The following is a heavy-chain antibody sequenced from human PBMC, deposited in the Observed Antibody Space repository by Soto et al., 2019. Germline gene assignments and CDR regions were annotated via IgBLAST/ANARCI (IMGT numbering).Heavy chain of an antibody. CDR3: ARVLIAGVTTD. CDR1: GGSFSGYY. J-gene: IGHJ4*02. V-gene: IGHV4-34*01. Sequence: QVQLQQWGAGLLKPSETLSLTCAVYGGSFSGYYWSWIRQPPGKGLEWIGESNHVGNTNYNPSLTGRVTMSVDPSKNQFSPRLTSVTAADTAVYYCARVLIAGVTTDWGQGTLVIVSS. D-gene: IGHD5-18*01. CDR2: SNHVGNT.